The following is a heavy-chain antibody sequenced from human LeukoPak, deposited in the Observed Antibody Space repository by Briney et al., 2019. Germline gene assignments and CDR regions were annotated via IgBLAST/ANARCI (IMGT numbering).Heavy chain of an antibody. D-gene: IGHD2-2*01. J-gene: IGHJ4*02. V-gene: IGHV3-48*02. CDR3: ARDPNVVVPAAPDY. CDR1: GFTFSSYS. Sequence: GGSLRLSCAASGFTFSSYSMNWVRQAPGKGLEWVSYISSSSTIYYADSVKGRFTISRDNAKNSLYLQMNSLRDEDTAVYYCARDPNVVVPAAPDYWGQGTLVTVSS. CDR2: ISSSSTI.